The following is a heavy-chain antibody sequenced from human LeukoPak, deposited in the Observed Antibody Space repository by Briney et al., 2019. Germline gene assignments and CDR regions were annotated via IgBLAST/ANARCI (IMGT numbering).Heavy chain of an antibody. CDR1: GGSISSSSYY. CDR2: INHSGSS. CDR3: ARGEDGDYYFQH. V-gene: IGHV4-39*07. D-gene: IGHD4-17*01. J-gene: IGHJ1*01. Sequence: KPSETLSLTCTVSGGSISSSSYYWGWIRQPPGKGLEWIGEINHSGSSNYNPSLKSRVTISVDTSKNQFSLKLSSVTAADTAVYYCARGEDGDYYFQHWGQGTLVTVSS.